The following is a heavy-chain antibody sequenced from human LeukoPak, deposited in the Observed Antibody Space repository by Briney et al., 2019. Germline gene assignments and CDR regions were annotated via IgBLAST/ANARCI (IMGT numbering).Heavy chain of an antibody. Sequence: GGSLRLSCAASGFPFSSYAMSWVRQAPGKGLEWASTISNSDDSTYYADSVKGRFTISRDNSKNTLYLQMNSLRAEDTAVYYCAKALTPGYSSGWYGGAYFDYWGQGTLVTVSS. D-gene: IGHD6-19*01. CDR3: AKALTPGYSSGWYGGAYFDY. J-gene: IGHJ4*02. V-gene: IGHV3-23*01. CDR1: GFPFSSYA. CDR2: ISNSDDST.